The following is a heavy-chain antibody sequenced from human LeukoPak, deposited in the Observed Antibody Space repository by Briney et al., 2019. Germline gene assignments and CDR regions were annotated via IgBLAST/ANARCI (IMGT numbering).Heavy chain of an antibody. J-gene: IGHJ4*02. Sequence: GGSLRLSCAASGFTFSDYYMSWIRQAPGKGLEWASYISSSGTTIYYADSVKGRFTISRDNAKNSLYLQMNSLRAEDTAVYYCAREQRYSYANDYWGQGTLVTVSS. V-gene: IGHV3-11*01. CDR3: AREQRYSYANDY. D-gene: IGHD5-18*01. CDR1: GFTFSDYY. CDR2: ISSSGTTI.